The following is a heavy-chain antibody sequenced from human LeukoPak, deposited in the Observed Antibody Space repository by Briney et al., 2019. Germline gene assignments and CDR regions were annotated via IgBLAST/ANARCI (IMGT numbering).Heavy chain of an antibody. CDR1: GFTFSNYA. V-gene: IGHV3-23*01. CDR3: AKLGGQELHNYYVAV. CDR2: VHGSGDTT. D-gene: IGHD3-16*01. Sequence: GGSLRLSCVASGFTFSNYAMTWVRQAPGKGLEWVSGVHGSGDTTYYADSVKGRFTISRDNSTNTLYLQMNSLRVEDTAVYYCAKLGGQELHNYYVAVCGKGTTVAVSS. J-gene: IGHJ6*03.